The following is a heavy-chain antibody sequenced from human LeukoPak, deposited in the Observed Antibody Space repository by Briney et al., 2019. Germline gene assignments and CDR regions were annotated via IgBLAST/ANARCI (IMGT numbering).Heavy chain of an antibody. CDR1: GFTFDDYA. CDR2: ISWNSGSI. CDR3: ATGASWRELRSGYNWFDP. V-gene: IGHV3-9*01. Sequence: PGGSLRLSCAASGFTFDDYAMHWVRQAPGKGLEWVSGISWNSGSIGYADSVKGRFTISRDNAKNSLHLQMNSLRAEDTALYYCATGASWRELRSGYNWFDPWGQGTLVTVSS. D-gene: IGHD1-26*01. J-gene: IGHJ5*02.